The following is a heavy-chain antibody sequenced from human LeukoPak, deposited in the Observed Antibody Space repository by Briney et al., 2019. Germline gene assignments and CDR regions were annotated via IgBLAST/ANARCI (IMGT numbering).Heavy chain of an antibody. CDR1: GFTFSSYE. CDR2: ISSSGSTI. V-gene: IGHV3-48*03. D-gene: IGHD3-22*01. J-gene: IGHJ4*02. CDR3: ARATQEVVITS. Sequence: GGSLRLSCAASGFTFSSYEMNWVRQAPGKGLEWVSYISSSGSTIYYADSVKGRFTISRDNAKNSLYLQMNSLRAEDTAVYYCARATQEVVITSWGQGTLVTVSS.